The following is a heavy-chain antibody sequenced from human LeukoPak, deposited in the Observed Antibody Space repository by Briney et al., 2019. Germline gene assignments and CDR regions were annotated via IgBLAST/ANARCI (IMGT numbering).Heavy chain of an antibody. CDR3: AKDITYYYGSGSYYV. D-gene: IGHD3-10*01. CDR1: GVTSEDSA. CDR2: ISWNSGSI. J-gene: IGHJ4*02. Sequence: GRSLRLSCAASGVTSEDSAMHWVPQAQGKGLEWVSGISWNSGSIGYADSVKGRFTISRDNAKNSLYLQMNSLRAEDTALYYCAKDITYYYGSGSYYVWGQGTLVTVSS. V-gene: IGHV3-9*02.